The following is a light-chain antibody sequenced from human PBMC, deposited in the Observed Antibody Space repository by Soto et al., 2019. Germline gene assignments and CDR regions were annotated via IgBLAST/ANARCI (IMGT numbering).Light chain of an antibody. Sequence: QCALSQSASGSGSPGQEITLSCTGTSSDVGGYNYVSWYQQHAGKAPKLMISEVSNRPSGVSNRFSGSKSGNTASLTISGLQAEDEADYYCISYTSGSTLYVFGTGTKGTVL. CDR3: ISYTSGSTLYV. CDR1: SSDVGGYNY. CDR2: EVS. J-gene: IGLJ1*01. V-gene: IGLV2-14*01.